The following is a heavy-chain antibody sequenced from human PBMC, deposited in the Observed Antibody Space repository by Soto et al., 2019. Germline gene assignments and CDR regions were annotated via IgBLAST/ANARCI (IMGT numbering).Heavy chain of an antibody. CDR3: ARDGNGYYFDY. CDR1: GYTFTGYY. J-gene: IGHJ4*02. V-gene: IGHV1-2*04. D-gene: IGHD1-1*01. CDR2: INPNSGGT. Sequence: ASEKVACKASGYTFTGYYMHCVRQAPGQGLEWMGWINPNSGGTNYAQKFQGWVTMTRDTSISTAYMELSRLRSDDTAVYCCARDGNGYYFDYWGQGTLVTVSS.